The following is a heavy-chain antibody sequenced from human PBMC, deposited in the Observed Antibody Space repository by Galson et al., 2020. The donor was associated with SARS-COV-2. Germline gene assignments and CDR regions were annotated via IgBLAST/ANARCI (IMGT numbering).Heavy chain of an antibody. Sequence: SETLSLTCTVSGGSISSSSYYWGWIRQPPGKGLEWIGSIYYSGSTYYNPSLKSRVTISVDTSKNQFSLKLSSGTAADTAVYYCARVSAYYYDSRGYSMTDATFQHWGQGTLVTVSS. J-gene: IGHJ1*01. CDR2: IYYSGST. CDR1: GGSISSSSYY. V-gene: IGHV4-39*07. CDR3: ARVSAYYYDSRGYSMTDATFQH. D-gene: IGHD3-22*01.